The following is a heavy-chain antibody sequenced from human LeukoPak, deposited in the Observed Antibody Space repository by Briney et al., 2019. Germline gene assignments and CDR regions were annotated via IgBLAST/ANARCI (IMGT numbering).Heavy chain of an antibody. J-gene: IGHJ6*02. V-gene: IGHV1-2*02. CDR2: INPKTGDT. CDR3: ARGYYGMDL. Sequence: GASVKVSCKASGYTFIGQYLYWARQTPGQGLEWMGWINPKTGDTDSAQNFQGRVTMTRDTSVNTVYMELSRLTSDDTDVYYCARGYYGMDLWGQGTTVTVSS. CDR1: GYTFIGQY.